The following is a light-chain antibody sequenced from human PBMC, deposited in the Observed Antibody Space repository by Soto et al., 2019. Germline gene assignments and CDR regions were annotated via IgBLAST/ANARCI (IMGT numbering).Light chain of an antibody. CDR1: QDIRTG. Sequence: AIQMTQSPSSLSASVGDRVTITCRASQDIRTGLGWYQHKPGKAPKLLMYASSLQSGAPSRFSGSGSGTDFTLTISSLQPEDFATYYCLQYYNYPYTFGQGTKLEI. CDR2: AS. J-gene: IGKJ2*01. CDR3: LQYYNYPYT. V-gene: IGKV1-6*01.